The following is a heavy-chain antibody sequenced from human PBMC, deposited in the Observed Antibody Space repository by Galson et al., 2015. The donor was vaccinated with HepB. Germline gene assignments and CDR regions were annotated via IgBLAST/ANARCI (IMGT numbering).Heavy chain of an antibody. V-gene: IGHV3-21*01. Sequence: SLRLSCAASGFTFSSYTMNWVRQAPGKGLEWVSSISSSSSYIYFADSVKGRFTISRDNAKNSLYLQMNSLRAEDTAVYHCARGGSYSTCDYRGQGTLVTVSS. CDR1: GFTFSSYT. J-gene: IGHJ4*02. CDR2: ISSSSSYI. D-gene: IGHD1-26*01. CDR3: ARGGSYSTCDY.